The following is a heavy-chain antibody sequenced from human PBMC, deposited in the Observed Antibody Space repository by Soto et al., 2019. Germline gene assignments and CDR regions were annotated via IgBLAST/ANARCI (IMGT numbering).Heavy chain of an antibody. CDR1: GGSISSYH. J-gene: IGHJ4*01. D-gene: IGHD5-18*01. CDR2: IYYSGST. Sequence: PSETLSLTCTVSGGSISSYHWSWIRQPPGKGLEWIGYIYYSGSTNYNPSLKSRVTISVDTSKNQFSLKLSSVTAADTAVYYCARDRSVDTAMVTGDYFDYWGQGTLVTGSS. CDR3: ARDRSVDTAMVTGDYFDY. V-gene: IGHV4-59*01.